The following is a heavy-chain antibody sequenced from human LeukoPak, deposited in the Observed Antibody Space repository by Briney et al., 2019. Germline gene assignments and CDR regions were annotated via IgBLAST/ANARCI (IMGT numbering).Heavy chain of an antibody. CDR2: IESKTDGGTT. Sequence: AGGSLRLSCAASGFSFSDAWMSWVRQIPGKGLEWVGRIESKTDGGTTDYAAPVKGRFTISRDDSTSTLYLQMNSLKSEDTAVYYCTTYGSGRKFDYWGQGILVTVSS. D-gene: IGHD3-10*01. J-gene: IGHJ4*02. CDR1: GFSFSDAW. CDR3: TTYGSGRKFDY. V-gene: IGHV3-15*04.